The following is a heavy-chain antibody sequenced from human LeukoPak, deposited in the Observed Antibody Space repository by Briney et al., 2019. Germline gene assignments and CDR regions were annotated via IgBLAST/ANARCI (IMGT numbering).Heavy chain of an antibody. CDR1: GYSFTSYG. V-gene: IGHV1-18*01. J-gene: IGHJ3*02. D-gene: IGHD6-19*01. Sequence: GASVKVSCKASGYSFTSYGFNWVRQAPGQGLEWMGWMSAYNGKTNYAHSLQGRVTVTPDTSTSTAYMELRSLRSDDTAVYYCARDRSSGWPDPDAFDIWGQGTMVTVSS. CDR2: MSAYNGKT. CDR3: ARDRSSGWPDPDAFDI.